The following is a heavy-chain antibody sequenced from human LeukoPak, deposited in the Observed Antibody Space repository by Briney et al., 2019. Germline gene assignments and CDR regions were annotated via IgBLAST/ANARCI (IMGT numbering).Heavy chain of an antibody. CDR3: AKDRLRYCSGGSCYYFDY. V-gene: IGHV3-30*18. CDR2: ISYDGSNK. J-gene: IGHJ4*02. D-gene: IGHD2-15*01. CDR1: GFTFSSYG. Sequence: GGSLRLSCAASGFTFSSYGMHWVRQAPGKGLEWVEVISYDGSNKYYADSVKGRFTISRDNSKNTLYLQMNSLRAEDTAVYYCAKDRLRYCSGGSCYYFDYWGQGTLVTVSS.